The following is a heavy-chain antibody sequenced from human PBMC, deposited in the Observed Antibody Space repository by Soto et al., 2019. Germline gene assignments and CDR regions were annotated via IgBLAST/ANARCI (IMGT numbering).Heavy chain of an antibody. CDR2: IFHIGST. D-gene: IGHD5-12*01. CDR3: AGGPGVARNY. V-gene: IGHV4-30-2*01. J-gene: IGHJ4*02. Sequence: QLQLQESGSGLVKPSQTLSLTCAVSGGSISSGGYSWSWFGRPPGKGLGGIGYIFHIGSTYYNPSLKSRVTISVDRSKNQFSLKLSSVTAADTAVYYCAGGPGVARNYWGQGTLVTVSS. CDR1: GGSISSGGYS.